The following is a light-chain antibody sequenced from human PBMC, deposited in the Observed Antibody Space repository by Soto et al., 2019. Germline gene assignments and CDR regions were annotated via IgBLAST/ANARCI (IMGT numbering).Light chain of an antibody. J-gene: IGKJ5*01. V-gene: IGKV1-33*01. CDR3: QQYDNLPLI. Sequence: IQMTQSPSSVSASVGDSVTIACRASQDIGDWLVWYQQKPGKPPKVLIYDASSLETGVPSRFSGSGSGTDFTLTISSLQPEDFATYYCQQYDNLPLIFGQGTRLEI. CDR1: QDIGDW. CDR2: DAS.